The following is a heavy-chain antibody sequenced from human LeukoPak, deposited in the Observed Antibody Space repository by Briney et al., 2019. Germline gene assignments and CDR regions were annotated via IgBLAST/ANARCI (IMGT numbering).Heavy chain of an antibody. D-gene: IGHD4-17*01. V-gene: IGHV4-59*01. CDR1: GGSISSYY. CDR3: ARVNYGDHTGDDY. Sequence: PSETLSLTCTVSGGSISSYYWSWIRQPPGKGLEWIGYIYYSGSTNYNPSLKSRVTISVDTSKNQFSLKLSSVTAADTAVYYCARVNYGDHTGDDYWGQGTLVTVSS. CDR2: IYYSGST. J-gene: IGHJ4*02.